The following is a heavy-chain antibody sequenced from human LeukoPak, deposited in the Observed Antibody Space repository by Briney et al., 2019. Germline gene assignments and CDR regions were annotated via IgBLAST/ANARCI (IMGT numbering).Heavy chain of an antibody. CDR2: ISAYNGNT. Sequence: ASVKVSCKASGYTFTSYGISWVRQAPGQGLEWMGWISAYNGNTNYAQKLQGRVTVTTDTSTSTAYMDLRSLRSDDTAVYYCARVRDCSSTSCYTEYFDYWGQGTLVTVSS. V-gene: IGHV1-18*01. CDR3: ARVRDCSSTSCYTEYFDY. D-gene: IGHD2-2*02. CDR1: GYTFTSYG. J-gene: IGHJ4*02.